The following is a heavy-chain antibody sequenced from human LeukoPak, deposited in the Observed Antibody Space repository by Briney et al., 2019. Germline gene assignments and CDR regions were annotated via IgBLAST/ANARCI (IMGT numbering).Heavy chain of an antibody. Sequence: PSETLSLTCTVSGGSISSYYWSWIRQPPGKGLEWIGYIYYSGSTNYNPSLKSRVTISVDTSKNQFSLQLNSVTAADTAVYYCARPYCVSTSCPFDYWGQGTLVTVSS. J-gene: IGHJ4*02. CDR1: GGSISSYY. D-gene: IGHD2-2*01. CDR2: IYYSGST. CDR3: ARPYCVSTSCPFDY. V-gene: IGHV4-59*08.